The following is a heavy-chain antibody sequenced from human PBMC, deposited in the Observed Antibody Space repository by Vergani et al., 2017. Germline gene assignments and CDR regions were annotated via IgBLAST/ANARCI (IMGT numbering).Heavy chain of an antibody. CDR3: ARDPLYSTTWPFLLLDMDV. CDR1: GGSISSGSYY. V-gene: IGHV4-61*02. D-gene: IGHD6-13*01. J-gene: IGHJ6*02. CDR2: FYTGGGT. Sequence: QVQLQESGPGLVRPSQTLSLTCTVSGGSISSGSYYWSWFRQPAGKGLEWIGRFYTGGGTSYNPSLKSRVTISVDTSKNKLSLQLSSVTAADTAVYYCARDPLYSTTWPFLLLDMDVWVQGTTVTVSS.